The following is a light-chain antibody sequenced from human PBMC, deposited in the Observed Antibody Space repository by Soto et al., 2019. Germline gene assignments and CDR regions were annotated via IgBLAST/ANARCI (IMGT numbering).Light chain of an antibody. CDR1: ISDVGGYNY. V-gene: IGLV2-14*01. J-gene: IGLJ1*01. CDR3: SSYTSSSTPYV. Sequence: QSALTQPASVSGSPGQSITISCTGNISDVGGYNYVSWYQQHPGKAPKLMIYDVSNRPSGVSNRFSGSKSGNTASLTISGLQAEDEADYYCSSYTSSSTPYVFGTGTKVTVL. CDR2: DVS.